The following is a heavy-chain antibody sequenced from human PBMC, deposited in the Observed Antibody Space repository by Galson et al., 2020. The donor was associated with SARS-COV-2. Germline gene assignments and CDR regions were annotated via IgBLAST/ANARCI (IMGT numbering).Heavy chain of an antibody. J-gene: IGHJ4*02. D-gene: IGHD3-10*01. Sequence: SVKVSCKASGGTFSSYAISWVRQAPGQGLEWMGGIIPIFGTANYAQKFQGRVTITTDESTSTAYMELSSLRSEDTAVYYCAETLWFGESYFDYWGQGTLVTVSS. CDR3: AETLWFGESYFDY. CDR1: GGTFSSYA. V-gene: IGHV1-69*05. CDR2: IIPIFGTA.